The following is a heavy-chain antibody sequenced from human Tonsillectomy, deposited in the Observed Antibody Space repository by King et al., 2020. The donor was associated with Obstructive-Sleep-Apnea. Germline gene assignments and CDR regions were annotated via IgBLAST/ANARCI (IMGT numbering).Heavy chain of an antibody. CDR1: GGSISSYY. CDR3: ARVKFEDSSGYYYFDY. V-gene: IGHV4-59*01. Sequence: VQLQESGPGLVKPSETLSLTCTVSGGSISSYYSSWIRQPPGKGLEWIGFIYYSGGTNDNPSLTSRVTISVDTSKNPISLKLSSVTAADTAVYYCARVKFEDSSGYYYFDYWGQGTLVTVSS. J-gene: IGHJ4*02. D-gene: IGHD3-22*01. CDR2: IYYSGGT.